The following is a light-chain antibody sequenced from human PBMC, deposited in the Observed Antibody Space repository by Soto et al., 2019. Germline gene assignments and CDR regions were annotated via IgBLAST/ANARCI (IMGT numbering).Light chain of an antibody. CDR3: QQYNNWLGT. Sequence: EIVMTQSPATLSVSPGERATLSCRASQSVSSNLAWYQQKPGQAPRLLIYGASTRATGIPARFSGSGSGTEFTLTSSSLQSEDFALYYCQQYNNWLGTFGQGTKVEIK. CDR2: GAS. J-gene: IGKJ1*01. V-gene: IGKV3-15*01. CDR1: QSVSSN.